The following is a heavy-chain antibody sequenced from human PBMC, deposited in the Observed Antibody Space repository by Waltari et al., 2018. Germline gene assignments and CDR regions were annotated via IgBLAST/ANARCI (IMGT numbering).Heavy chain of an antibody. D-gene: IGHD6-13*01. CDR3: ATYVGASVGTAAFDV. V-gene: IGHV4-39*01. Sequence: GLIRQPPGKGLEWTGTISYSGATYNSPSLKSRVTISVDTSKNQFSLKLSSVTAADTAVYYCATYVGASVGTAAFDVWGQGTMVTVSS. CDR2: ISYSGAT. J-gene: IGHJ3*01.